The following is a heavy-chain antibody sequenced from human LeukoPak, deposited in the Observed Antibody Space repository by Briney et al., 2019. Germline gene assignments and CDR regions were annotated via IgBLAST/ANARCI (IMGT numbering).Heavy chain of an antibody. D-gene: IGHD4-23*01. CDR2: ISSSSTYI. Sequence: GGSLRLSCAASGFTFSSYNMNWVRQAPGKGLEWVSSISSSSTYIYYADSVKGRFAISRDNAKNSLYLQMNSLRAEDTAVYYCAKVGGAGYGGNSYWFDPWGQGTLVTVSS. CDR3: AKVGGAGYGGNSYWFDP. CDR1: GFTFSSYN. V-gene: IGHV3-21*01. J-gene: IGHJ5*02.